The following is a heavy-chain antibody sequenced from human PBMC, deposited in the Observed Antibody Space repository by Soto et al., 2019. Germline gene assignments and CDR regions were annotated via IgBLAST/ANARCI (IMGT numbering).Heavy chain of an antibody. J-gene: IGHJ3*02. CDR3: AKDYGDRDAFDI. CDR1: GFTFDDYA. D-gene: IGHD4-17*01. Sequence: EVQLVESGGGLVQPGRSLRLSCAASGFTFDDYAMHWVRQAPGKGLEWVSGISWNSGSIGYADSVKGRFTISRDNAKNSLYLQMNSLRAEDTALYYCAKDYGDRDAFDIWGQGTMVTVSS. V-gene: IGHV3-9*01. CDR2: ISWNSGSI.